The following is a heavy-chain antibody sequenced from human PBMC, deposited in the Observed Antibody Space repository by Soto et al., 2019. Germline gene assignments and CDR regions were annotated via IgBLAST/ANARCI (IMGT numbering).Heavy chain of an antibody. Sequence: QVQLVQSGAEVKKPGSSVKVSCKASGGTFSSYAISWVRQAPGQELEWMGGIIPIFGTANYAQKFQGRVTITADESTSTAYMELSSLRSEDTAVYYCARGTDCSGGSCYSDYYGMDVWGQGTTVTVSS. CDR2: IIPIFGTA. J-gene: IGHJ6*02. V-gene: IGHV1-69*01. CDR3: ARGTDCSGGSCYSDYYGMDV. D-gene: IGHD2-15*01. CDR1: GGTFSSYA.